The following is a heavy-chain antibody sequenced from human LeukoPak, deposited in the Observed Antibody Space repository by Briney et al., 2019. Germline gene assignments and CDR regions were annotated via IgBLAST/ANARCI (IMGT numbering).Heavy chain of an antibody. D-gene: IGHD3-3*01. V-gene: IGHV3-23*01. J-gene: IGHJ6*02. CDR1: RFTFNSYA. Sequence: GGSLRLSCAASRFTFNSYAMSWVRQAPGKGLEWVSVIGGSNGITFYVGSVKGRFTISRDNSKDTLYLQMNSLRAEDTAVYYCAKIPSSTNYDFWSGYRSDYYYYYGMDVWGQGTTVTVSS. CDR3: AKIPSSTNYDFWSGYRSDYYYYYGMDV. CDR2: IGGSNGIT.